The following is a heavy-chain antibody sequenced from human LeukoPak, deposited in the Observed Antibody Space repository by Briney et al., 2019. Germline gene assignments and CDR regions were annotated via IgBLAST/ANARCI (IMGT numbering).Heavy chain of an antibody. Sequence: ASVKVSCKVSGYTLTELSVHRVRQTPGKGLEWVGGFDPEDGETIYAQEFQGRVTMTEDTSTDTAYMDLSSLRSEDTAVYYCASIRGGGYLAAFDFWGQGTMVTVSS. J-gene: IGHJ3*01. D-gene: IGHD1-26*01. CDR1: GYTLTELS. CDR3: ASIRGGGYLAAFDF. V-gene: IGHV1-24*01. CDR2: FDPEDGET.